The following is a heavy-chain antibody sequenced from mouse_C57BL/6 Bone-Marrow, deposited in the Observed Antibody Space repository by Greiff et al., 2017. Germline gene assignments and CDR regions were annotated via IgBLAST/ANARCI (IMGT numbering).Heavy chain of an antibody. J-gene: IGHJ1*03. CDR2: IDPSDSYT. D-gene: IGHD1-1*01. V-gene: IGHV1-69*01. CDR1: GYTFTSYW. Sequence: QVQLQQPGAELVMPGASVKLSCKASGYTFTSYWMHWVKQRPGQGLEWIGEIDPSDSYTNYNQQFKGKSTLTVDKSSSTAYMQLSSLTSEDSAVYYCASHYYGSSYWYFDVWGTGTTVTVSS. CDR3: ASHYYGSSYWYFDV.